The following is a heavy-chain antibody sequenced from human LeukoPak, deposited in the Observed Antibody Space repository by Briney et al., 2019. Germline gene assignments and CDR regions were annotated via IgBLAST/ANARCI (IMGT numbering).Heavy chain of an antibody. Sequence: PGGSLRLSCAASGFTFSSYSMNWVRQPPGKGLEWIGEINHSGSTNYNPSLKSRVTISVDTSKNQFSLKLSSVTAADTAVYYCARRNPRGYSYGYRKNWFDPWGQGTLVTVSS. CDR1: GFTFSSYS. D-gene: IGHD5-18*01. CDR3: ARRNPRGYSYGYRKNWFDP. CDR2: INHSGST. V-gene: IGHV4-34*01. J-gene: IGHJ5*02.